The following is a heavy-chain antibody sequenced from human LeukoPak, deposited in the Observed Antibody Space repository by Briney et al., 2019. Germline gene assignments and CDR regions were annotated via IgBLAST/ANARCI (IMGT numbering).Heavy chain of an antibody. CDR2: ISDTGGRT. D-gene: IGHD3-22*01. CDR3: AKRGVVIRVILVGFHKEAYYFDS. CDR1: GITLSNYG. V-gene: IGHV3-23*01. Sequence: GGSLRLSCAVSGITLSNYGMTWVHQAPGKGLEWVAGISDTGGRTNYADSVKGRFTISRDNPKNTLYLQMNSLRAEDTAEYFCAKRGVVIRVILVGFHKEAYYFDSWGQGALVTVSS. J-gene: IGHJ4*02.